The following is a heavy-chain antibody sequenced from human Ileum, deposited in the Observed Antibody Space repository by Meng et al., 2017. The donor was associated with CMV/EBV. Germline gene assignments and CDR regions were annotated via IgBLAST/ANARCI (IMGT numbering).Heavy chain of an antibody. J-gene: IGHJ4*02. V-gene: IGHV4-34*01. CDR3: ARASPQRRFLSY. Sequence: QRWGAGQFEPSETLSRVCAVHISAFIDYYWTWIRQSPGKGLEWIGEINNRGSTNYNPSLKSRVTISIATSRNQFSLKLTSMTAADTAVYYCARASPQRRFLSYWGQGTLVTVSS. D-gene: IGHD3-3*01. CDR1: ISAFIDYY. CDR2: INNRGST.